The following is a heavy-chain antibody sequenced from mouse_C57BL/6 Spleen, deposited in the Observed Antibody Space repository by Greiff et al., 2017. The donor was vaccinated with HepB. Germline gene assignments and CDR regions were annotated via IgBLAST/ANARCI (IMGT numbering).Heavy chain of an antibody. Sequence: VKLQQSGPELVKPGASVKISCKASGYAFSSSWMNWVKQRPGKGLEWIGRIYPGDGDTNYNGKFKGKATLTADKSSSTAYMQLSSLTSEDSAVYFCARLNFDYWGQGTTLTVSS. CDR2: IYPGDGDT. V-gene: IGHV1-82*01. CDR3: ARLNFDY. J-gene: IGHJ2*01. CDR1: GYAFSSSW.